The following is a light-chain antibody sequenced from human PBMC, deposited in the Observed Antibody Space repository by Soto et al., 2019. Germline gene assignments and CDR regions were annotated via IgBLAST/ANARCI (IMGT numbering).Light chain of an antibody. V-gene: IGLV1-51*01. Sequence: QSVLTQPPSVSAAPGQKVIISCSGSSSNIGDHYASWYQQLPGTAPKLLIYDNNKRPSGIPDRFFGSKSGTSATLGITGLQTGDEADYYCGTWDSSLSAGVFGGGTKVTV. CDR1: SSNIGDHY. CDR3: GTWDSSLSAGV. CDR2: DNN. J-gene: IGLJ2*01.